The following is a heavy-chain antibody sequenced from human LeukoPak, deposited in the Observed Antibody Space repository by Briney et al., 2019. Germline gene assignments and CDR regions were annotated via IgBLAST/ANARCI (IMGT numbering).Heavy chain of an antibody. V-gene: IGHV3-23*01. J-gene: IGHJ4*02. CDR2: ISGSGGST. CDR1: GFTFSSYA. Sequence: GGSLRLSCAASGFTFSSYAMSWVRQAPGKGLEWVSGISGSGGSTYYADSVKGRFTISRDNSKNTLYLQMNSLRAEDTAVYYCAKGNGCSSTSCPLDFWGQGTLVTVSS. CDR3: AKGNGCSSTSCPLDF. D-gene: IGHD2-2*01.